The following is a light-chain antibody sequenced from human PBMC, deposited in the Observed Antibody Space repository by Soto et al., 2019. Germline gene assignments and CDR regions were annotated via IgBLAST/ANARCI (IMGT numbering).Light chain of an antibody. J-gene: IGLJ1*01. Sequence: QSALTQPPSVSGAPGQRITISCTGSNSNIGAGYDVHWYQQLPGTAPKLLIFRNTNRPSGVPDRFSGSKSGTSASLAITGLQAEDEAEYFCQSFDSSLTGFVFGPGTKLTVL. CDR1: NSNIGAGYD. CDR2: RNT. CDR3: QSFDSSLTGFV. V-gene: IGLV1-40*01.